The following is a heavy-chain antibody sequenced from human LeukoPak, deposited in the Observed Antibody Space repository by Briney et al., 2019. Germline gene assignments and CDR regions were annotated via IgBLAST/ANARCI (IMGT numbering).Heavy chain of an antibody. CDR1: GYTFTSYG. D-gene: IGHD3-3*01. Sequence: PGASVKVSCKASGYTFTSYGISWVRQAPGQGLEWMGWISAYNGNTNYAQKLQGRVTMTTDTSTSTAYMELRSLRSDDTAVYYCARDGALLRFLEWLFSDDNWFDPWGQGTLVTVSS. J-gene: IGHJ5*02. V-gene: IGHV1-18*01. CDR3: ARDGALLRFLEWLFSDDNWFDP. CDR2: ISAYNGNT.